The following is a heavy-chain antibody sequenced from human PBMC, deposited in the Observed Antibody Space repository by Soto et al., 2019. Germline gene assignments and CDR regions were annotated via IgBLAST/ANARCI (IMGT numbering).Heavy chain of an antibody. CDR3: ARAHFVLGGFDV. J-gene: IGHJ3*01. CDR2: IFQSGET. Sequence: SETLSLTCTVSGGSIGTGDYYWSWIRQSPGKGLQWTGYIFQSGETYYTPSLESRLIISIDASKSQFSLNLNSVTAADTAVYFCARAHFVLGGFDVWGPGTVVTVSS. CDR1: GGSIGTGDYY. D-gene: IGHD2-15*01. V-gene: IGHV4-30-4*08.